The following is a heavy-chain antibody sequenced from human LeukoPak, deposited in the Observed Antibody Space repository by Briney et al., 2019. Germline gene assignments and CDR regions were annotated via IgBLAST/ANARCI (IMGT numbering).Heavy chain of an antibody. Sequence: GASVKVSCKASGYTFTGYYMHWVRQAPGQGLEWMGWINPNSGGTNYAQKFQGRVTMTRDTSISTAYMELSRLRSDDTAVYYCARGLLSSSWYRLNWFDPWGQGTLVTVSS. J-gene: IGHJ5*02. CDR3: ARGLLSSSWYRLNWFDP. D-gene: IGHD6-13*01. V-gene: IGHV1-2*02. CDR1: GYTFTGYY. CDR2: INPNSGGT.